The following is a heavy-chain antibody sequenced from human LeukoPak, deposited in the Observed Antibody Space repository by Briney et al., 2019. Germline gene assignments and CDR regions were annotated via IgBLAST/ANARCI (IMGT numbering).Heavy chain of an antibody. J-gene: IGHJ4*02. Sequence: GASVKVSCKASGYTFTSYHMHWVRQAPGQGLEWMGIISPSGGSTSSAQNFQGRLTVTRDTSTTTVYMELSSLRSEDTAVYYCARGLGGGVRGPRWEFDYWGQGTLVTVSS. V-gene: IGHV1-46*01. CDR1: GYTFTSYH. CDR2: ISPSGGST. D-gene: IGHD3-10*01. CDR3: ARGLGGGVRGPRWEFDY.